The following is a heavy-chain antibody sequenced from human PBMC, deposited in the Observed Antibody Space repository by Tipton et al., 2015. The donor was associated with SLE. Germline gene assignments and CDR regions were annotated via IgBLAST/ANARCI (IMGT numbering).Heavy chain of an antibody. D-gene: IGHD6-19*01. CDR3: ARDGPQYSSGWYYFDY. V-gene: IGHV4-38-2*02. CDR1: GYSISSGYY. J-gene: IGHJ4*02. Sequence: TLSLTCAVSGYSISSGYYWGWIRQPPGKGLEWIGSIYHSGSTYYNPSLKSRVTISVDTSKNQFSLKLSSVTAADTAVYYCARDGPQYSSGWYYFDYWGQGTLVTVSS. CDR2: IYHSGST.